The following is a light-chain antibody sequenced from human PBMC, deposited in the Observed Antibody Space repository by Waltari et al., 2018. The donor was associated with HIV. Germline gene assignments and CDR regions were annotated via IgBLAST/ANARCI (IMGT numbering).Light chain of an antibody. CDR2: EDN. CDR3: YSTDSSPNHRGV. J-gene: IGLJ2*01. CDR1: ALAKKY. Sequence: SSELTQPPSVSVSPGQTARITCSGDALAKKYAYWYQQKSGQAPVLVIYEDNKRPSGIPERFSGSSSGTMATLTISGAQVEDEADYFCYSTDSSPNHRGVFGGGTILTVL. V-gene: IGLV3-10*01.